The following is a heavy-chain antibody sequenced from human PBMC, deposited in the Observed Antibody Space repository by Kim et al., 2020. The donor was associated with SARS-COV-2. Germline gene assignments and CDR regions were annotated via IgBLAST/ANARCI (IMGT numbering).Heavy chain of an antibody. CDR1: GFAFSSYA. D-gene: IGHD1-20*01. J-gene: IGHJ4*02. Sequence: GGSLRLSCAASGFAFSSYAMNWVRQAPGKGLEWASVITSSGGDTSYAESVKGRFTISRDNSKNTLYLQMDSLRVEDTAIYYCGNYKQKLVQLDYWGQGTLVTVSS. V-gene: IGHV3-23*01. CDR3: GNYKQKLVQLDY. CDR2: ITSSGGDT.